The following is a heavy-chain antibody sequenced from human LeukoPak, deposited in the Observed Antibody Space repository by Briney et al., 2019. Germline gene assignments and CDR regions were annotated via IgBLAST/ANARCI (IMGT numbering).Heavy chain of an antibody. CDR3: AKDQSSGSYWDYYGMDV. CDR2: ISGSGGST. V-gene: IGHV3-23*01. Sequence: GGSLRLSCAASGFTFSSYAMSWVRQAPGKGLEWVSAISGSGGSTYYADSVKGRSTISRDNSKNTLYLQMNSLRAEDTAVYYCAKDQSSGSYWDYYGMDVWGQGTTVTVSS. CDR1: GFTFSSYA. J-gene: IGHJ6*02. D-gene: IGHD1-26*01.